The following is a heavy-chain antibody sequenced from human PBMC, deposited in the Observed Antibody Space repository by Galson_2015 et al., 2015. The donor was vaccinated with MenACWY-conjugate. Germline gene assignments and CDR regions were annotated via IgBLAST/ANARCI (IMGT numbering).Heavy chain of an antibody. CDR3: ARERYLGFSRWWFCP. CDR2: IKCWNDGGTT. CDR1: GLTFSHVR. D-gene: IGHD2-15*01. Sequence: PMRLPYATCGLTFSHVRMSWVRQGLGKRLVWVGRIKCWNDGGTTDYATLVKGRFTILRDDSTNTLYLVMNSLKIEDPDMYFCARERYLGFSRWWFCPWGQGTLVTVPS. V-gene: IGHV3-15*01. J-gene: IGHJ5*02.